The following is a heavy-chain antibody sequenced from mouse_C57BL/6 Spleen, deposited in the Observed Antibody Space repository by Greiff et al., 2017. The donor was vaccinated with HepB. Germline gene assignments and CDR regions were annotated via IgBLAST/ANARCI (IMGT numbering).Heavy chain of an antibody. D-gene: IGHD1-1*01. J-gene: IGHJ4*01. Sequence: EVKLQKSGPELVKPGASVKIPCKASGYTFTDYNMDWVKQSHGKSLEWIGDINPNNGGTIYNQKFKGKATLTVDKSSSTAYMELRSLTSEDTAVYYCARSPFTTVVATDAMDYWGQGTSVTVSS. V-gene: IGHV1-18*01. CDR2: INPNNGGT. CDR1: GYTFTDYN. CDR3: ARSPFTTVVATDAMDY.